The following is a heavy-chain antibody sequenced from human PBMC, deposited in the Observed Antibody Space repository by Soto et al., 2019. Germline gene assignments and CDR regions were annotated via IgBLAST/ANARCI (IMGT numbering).Heavy chain of an antibody. J-gene: IGHJ4*02. CDR3: AGGQGSLIPYYFDS. D-gene: IGHD2-2*01. CDR1: EHTFTNYG. Sequence: QVQLVQSGAEVKKPGASVRVSCKASEHTFTNYGINWVRLAPGQGLEWMGWINTYSGNTIYALKFQDRLTITTDTSTNTASMELRSLTSDDTAVFYCAGGQGSLIPYYFDSWGQGTLVTVSS. V-gene: IGHV1-18*04. CDR2: INTYSGNT.